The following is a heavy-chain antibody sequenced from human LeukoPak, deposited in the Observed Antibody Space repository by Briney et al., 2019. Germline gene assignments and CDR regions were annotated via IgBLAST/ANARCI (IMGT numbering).Heavy chain of an antibody. CDR2: MNPYSANT. CDR3: AGSLGYCTSNVCYLKY. Sequence: ASVKVSCKASGYTFTNYDIHWVRQATGQGLEWMGWMNPYSANTGYAQTFQGRITITRNTSISTAYMELSNLKSEDTAVYYCAGSLGYCTSNVCYLKYWGQGTLVTVSS. V-gene: IGHV1-8*03. CDR1: GYTFTNYD. J-gene: IGHJ4*02. D-gene: IGHD2-8*01.